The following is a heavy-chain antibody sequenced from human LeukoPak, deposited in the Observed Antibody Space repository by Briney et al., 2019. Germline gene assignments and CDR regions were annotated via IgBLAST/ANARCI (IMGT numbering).Heavy chain of an antibody. J-gene: IGHJ4*02. Sequence: ASVKVSCKASGYTFTGYYMHWVRQAPGQGLEWMGWINPNSGGTNYAQKFQGRVTMTEDTSTDTAYMELSSLRSEDTAVYYCATAIRFGELGGYYFDYWGQGTLVTVSS. CDR1: GYTFTGYY. CDR2: INPNSGGT. V-gene: IGHV1-2*02. CDR3: ATAIRFGELGGYYFDY. D-gene: IGHD3-10*01.